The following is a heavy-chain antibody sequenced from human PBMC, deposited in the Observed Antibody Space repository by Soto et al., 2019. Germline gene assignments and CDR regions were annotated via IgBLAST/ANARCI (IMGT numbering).Heavy chain of an antibody. Sequence: ASVKVSCKASGYIFTSYGISWVRQAPGQGLEWMGWISSYNGNTNYAQKVQGRVTMTTDKSATTTYMELRSLTSDDTAVYYCTRGPRYCSTSMCFSGVTWFDPWGQGTLVTVSS. CDR3: TRGPRYCSTSMCFSGVTWFDP. D-gene: IGHD2-2*01. CDR1: GYIFTSYG. J-gene: IGHJ5*02. CDR2: ISSYNGNT. V-gene: IGHV1-18*01.